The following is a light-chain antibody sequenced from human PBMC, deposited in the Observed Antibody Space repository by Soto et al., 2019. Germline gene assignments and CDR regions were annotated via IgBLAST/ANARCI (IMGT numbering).Light chain of an antibody. Sequence: QSVLTQPPSVSGAPGQRVTISCTGSSSNIGAGYDVHWYQQLPGTAPKLLIYGNSNRPSGVPDRFSGSKSGTSASLAITGLHAEDEADYYCQSYDSSLSCSVVFGGGTKLTVL. V-gene: IGLV1-40*01. CDR3: QSYDSSLSCSVV. CDR1: SSNIGAGYD. CDR2: GNS. J-gene: IGLJ2*01.